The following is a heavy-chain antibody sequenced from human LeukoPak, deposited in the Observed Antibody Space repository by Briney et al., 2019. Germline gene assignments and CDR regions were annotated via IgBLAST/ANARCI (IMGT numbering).Heavy chain of an antibody. V-gene: IGHV4-38-2*02. CDR1: GYSISSVYY. J-gene: IGHJ4*02. CDR2: IYHSGST. D-gene: IGHD5-24*01. CDR3: ARAGRWLQNRMGDY. Sequence: SETLSLTCTVSGYSISSVYYWAWIRQPPGKGLEWIGSIYHSGSTYYNSPLKSRVTISVDTSKNQFSLKLSSVTAADTAVYYCARAGRWLQNRMGDYWGQGTLVTVSS.